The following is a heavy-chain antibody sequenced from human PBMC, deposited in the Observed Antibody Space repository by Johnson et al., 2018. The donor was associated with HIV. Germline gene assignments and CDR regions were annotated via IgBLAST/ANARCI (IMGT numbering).Heavy chain of an antibody. CDR1: GFSFSNYW. Sequence: VQLVESGGGLAQPGGSLKVSCAASGFSFSNYWMSWVRQAPGKGLEWVANIKQDGNKKYYADSMRGRFTISRDNTKNSLYLEMNSLRAEDTAVYYCARERGYSSVLWKLSEAAFDIWGKGTMVTVSS. D-gene: IGHD6-19*01. V-gene: IGHV3-7*01. CDR2: IKQDGNKK. CDR3: ARERGYSSVLWKLSEAAFDI. J-gene: IGHJ3*02.